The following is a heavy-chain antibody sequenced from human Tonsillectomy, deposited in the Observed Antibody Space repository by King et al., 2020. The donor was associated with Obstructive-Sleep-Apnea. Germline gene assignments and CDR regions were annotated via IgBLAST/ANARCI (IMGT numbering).Heavy chain of an antibody. D-gene: IGHD2-21*02. Sequence: MQLQESGPGLVKPSETLSLTCTVSGGSISSSSYYWGWIRQPPGKGLEWIASIHYSGSTYHNPSLKSRVTRSVDTSKNQFSLKLSSVTAADTAVYYCARPAYCGGDCYSYGAFDIWGQGTMVTVSS. CDR3: ARPAYCGGDCYSYGAFDI. CDR1: GGSISSSSYY. J-gene: IGHJ3*02. CDR2: IHYSGST. V-gene: IGHV4-39*07.